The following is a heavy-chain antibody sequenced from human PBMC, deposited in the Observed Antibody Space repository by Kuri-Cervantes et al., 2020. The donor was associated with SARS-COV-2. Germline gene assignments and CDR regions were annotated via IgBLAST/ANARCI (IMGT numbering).Heavy chain of an antibody. D-gene: IGHD3-10*01. J-gene: IGHJ4*02. Sequence: SVKVSCKASGYTFTSYGISWVRQAPGQGLEWMGGIIPIFGTANYAQKFQGRVTITADESTSTAYMGLSSLRSEDTAVYYCASLGRGRLLWFTNWGQGTLVTVSS. CDR2: IIPIFGTA. CDR1: GYTFTSYG. V-gene: IGHV1-69*13. CDR3: ASLGRGRLLWFTN.